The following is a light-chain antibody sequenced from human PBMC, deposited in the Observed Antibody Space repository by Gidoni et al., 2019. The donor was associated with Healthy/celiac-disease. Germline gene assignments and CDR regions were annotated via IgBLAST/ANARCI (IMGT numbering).Light chain of an antibody. J-gene: IGKJ1*01. Sequence: EIVLTQSPGTLSLSPGESATLSCRASQSVSSSYLAWYQQKPGQAPRLLIDGASSRATGIPDRFSGSGSVTAFTLTISRLEPEDFAVYYCQQHGSSPGTFGQGTKVEIK. CDR3: QQHGSSPGT. V-gene: IGKV3-20*01. CDR1: QSVSSSY. CDR2: GAS.